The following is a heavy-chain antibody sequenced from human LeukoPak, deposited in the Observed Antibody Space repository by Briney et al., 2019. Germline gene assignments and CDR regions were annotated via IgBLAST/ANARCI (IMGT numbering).Heavy chain of an antibody. Sequence: SETLSLTCAVYGGSFSGYYWSWIRQPPGKGLEWIGEINHSGSTNYIPSIKSRVTISVDTSKNQFSLKLSSVTAADTAVYYCARDGPYYYGSGALRRYYMDVWGKGTTVTVSS. CDR3: ARDGPYYYGSGALRRYYMDV. CDR2: INHSGST. CDR1: GGSFSGYY. J-gene: IGHJ6*03. V-gene: IGHV4-34*01. D-gene: IGHD3-10*01.